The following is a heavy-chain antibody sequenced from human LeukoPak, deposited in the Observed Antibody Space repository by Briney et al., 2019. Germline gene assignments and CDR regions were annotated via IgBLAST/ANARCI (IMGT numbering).Heavy chain of an antibody. CDR2: INHSGST. Sequence: KTSETLSLTCAVYGGSFSGYYWSWIRQPPGKGLEWIGEINHSGSTNYNPSLKSRVTISVRTSKNQFSLKLSSVTAADTAVYYCARVGGSYYLDYWGQGTLVTVSS. J-gene: IGHJ4*02. V-gene: IGHV4-34*01. CDR3: ARVGGSYYLDY. CDR1: GGSFSGYY. D-gene: IGHD1-26*01.